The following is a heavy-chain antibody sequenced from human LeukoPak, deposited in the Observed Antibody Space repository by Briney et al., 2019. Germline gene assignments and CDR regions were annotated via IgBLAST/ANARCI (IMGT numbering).Heavy chain of an antibody. CDR2: ISPRSGGT. J-gene: IGHJ4*02. Sequence: ASVKVSCKASGYTFTGYYIHWVRQAPGQGREWMGWISPRSGGTNFAQKFQGRVTMTRDTSISTAYMELSRLRSDDTAVYYCARALAATGTPFDYWGQGTLVTVSS. CDR1: GYTFTGYY. V-gene: IGHV1-2*02. CDR3: ARALAATGTPFDY. D-gene: IGHD6-13*01.